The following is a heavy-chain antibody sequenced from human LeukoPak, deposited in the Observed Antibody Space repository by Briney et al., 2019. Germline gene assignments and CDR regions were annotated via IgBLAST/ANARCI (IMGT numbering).Heavy chain of an antibody. D-gene: IGHD6-19*01. CDR1: GFTFSSYG. CDR2: IRYDGSNK. J-gene: IGHJ4*02. CDR3: ARDPLSGIAVAGRFDY. V-gene: IGHV3-30*02. Sequence: GGSLRLSCAASGFTFSSYGMHWVRQAPGKGLEWVAFIRYDGSNKYYADSVKGRFTISRDNSKNTLYLQMNSLRAEDTAVYYCARDPLSGIAVAGRFDYWGQGTLVTVSS.